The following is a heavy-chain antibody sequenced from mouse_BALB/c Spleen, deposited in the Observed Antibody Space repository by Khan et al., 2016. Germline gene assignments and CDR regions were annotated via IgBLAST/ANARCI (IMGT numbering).Heavy chain of an antibody. V-gene: IGHV4-1*02. CDR1: GCDFSRYW. J-gene: IGHJ3*01. CDR2: INPDSRTI. CDR3: ARAGYYGYLAY. Sequence: EVKLLESGGGLVQPGGSLKLSCAASGCDFSRYWMSWVRQAPGKGLEWIGEINPDSRTINYAPSLKDKFIISRDNAKNTLYLQMSKVRSEDTALYYGARAGYYGYLAYWGQGTLVTVSA. D-gene: IGHD1-1*01.